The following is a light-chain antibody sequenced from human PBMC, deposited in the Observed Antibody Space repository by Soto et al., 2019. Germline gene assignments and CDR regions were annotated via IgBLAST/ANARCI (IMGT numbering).Light chain of an antibody. CDR2: GAS. J-gene: IGKJ4*01. V-gene: IGKV3-20*01. Sequence: EIVLTQSPGTLSLSPGERATLSCRASQSVSSSYLAWYQQKPGQAPRLLIYGASSRATGIPDRFSGSGSGTDFTLTISRLEPEDFAVYYCQQYGSSPRVFGGGTKVELK. CDR1: QSVSSSY. CDR3: QQYGSSPRV.